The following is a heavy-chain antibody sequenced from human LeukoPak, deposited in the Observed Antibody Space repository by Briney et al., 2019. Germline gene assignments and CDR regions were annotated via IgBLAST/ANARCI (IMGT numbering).Heavy chain of an antibody. Sequence: ASVKVSCKASGYTFTSYGISWVRQAPGQGLEWMGWISAYNGNTNYAQKLQGRVTMTTDTSTSTAYMELRSLRSDDTAVYYCARSYFEEWLLPKGTFDIWGQGTMVTVSS. CDR1: GYTFTSYG. CDR2: ISAYNGNT. V-gene: IGHV1-18*01. D-gene: IGHD5-12*01. CDR3: ARSYFEEWLLPKGTFDI. J-gene: IGHJ3*02.